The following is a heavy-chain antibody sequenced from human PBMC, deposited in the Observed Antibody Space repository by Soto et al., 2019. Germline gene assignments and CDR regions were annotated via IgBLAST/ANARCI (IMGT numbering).Heavy chain of an antibody. D-gene: IGHD5-12*01. CDR2: IYPGDSDT. Sequence: GESLKISCKGSGYSFTSYWIGWVRQMPGKGLEWMGIIYPGDSDTRYSPSFQGHVTISADKSISTAYLQWSSLKASDTAMYYCARHSAGQGGSGYEDPGSFDYWGQGTLVTVSS. CDR3: ARHSAGQGGSGYEDPGSFDY. V-gene: IGHV5-51*01. J-gene: IGHJ4*02. CDR1: GYSFTSYW.